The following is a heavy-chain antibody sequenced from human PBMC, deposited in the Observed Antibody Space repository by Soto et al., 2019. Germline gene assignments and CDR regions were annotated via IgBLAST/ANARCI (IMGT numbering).Heavy chain of an antibody. J-gene: IGHJ6*02. CDR2: INHSGST. CDR1: GGSFSGYY. CDR3: ARGIKKPYGSGSPYYYYYYGMDV. Sequence: QVQLQQWGAGLLKPSETLSLTCAVYGGSFSGYYWSWIRQPPGKGLEWIGEINHSGSTNYNPSLKSRVTISVDTSKNQLSLKLSSVTAADTAVYYCARGIKKPYGSGSPYYYYYYGMDVWGQGTTVTVSS. V-gene: IGHV4-34*01. D-gene: IGHD3-10*01.